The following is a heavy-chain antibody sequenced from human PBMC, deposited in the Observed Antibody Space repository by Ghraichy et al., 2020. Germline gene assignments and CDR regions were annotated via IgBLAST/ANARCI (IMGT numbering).Heavy chain of an antibody. Sequence: SETLSLTCAVYGGSFSGYYWSWIRQPPGKGLEWIGEINHSGSTNYNPSLKSRVTISVDTSKNQFSLKLSSVTAADTAVYYCARGPRLFRYSYGLDYWGHGTLVTVSS. J-gene: IGHJ4*01. CDR2: INHSGST. CDR1: GGSFSGYY. CDR3: ARGPRLFRYSYGLDY. V-gene: IGHV4-34*01. D-gene: IGHD5-18*01.